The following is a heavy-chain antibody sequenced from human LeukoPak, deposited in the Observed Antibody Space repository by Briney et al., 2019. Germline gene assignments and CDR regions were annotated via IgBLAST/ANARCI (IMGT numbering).Heavy chain of an antibody. Sequence: SETLSLTCTVSRYSISSGFYWGWIRQPPGKGLEWIGSIYSSGTTYHNPSLKSRVTISVDTSKNQVSLNLRSVTAAATAVYYCARGDSGWYLGLGFDYWGQGTLVTVSS. D-gene: IGHD6-19*01. J-gene: IGHJ4*02. CDR1: RYSISSGFY. CDR2: IYSSGTT. CDR3: ARGDSGWYLGLGFDY. V-gene: IGHV4-38-2*02.